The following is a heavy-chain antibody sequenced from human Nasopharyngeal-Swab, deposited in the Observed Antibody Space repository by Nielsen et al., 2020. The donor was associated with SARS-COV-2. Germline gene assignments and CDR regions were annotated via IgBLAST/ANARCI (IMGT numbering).Heavy chain of an antibody. D-gene: IGHD1-14*01. Sequence: WIRQPPGKGLEWISYISGKSTYTSYADSVKGRFTISRDNVKKSLYLQMNSPRAEDTAVYYCARETGDYWGQGILVTVSS. V-gene: IGHV3-11*06. CDR2: ISGKSTYT. J-gene: IGHJ4*02. CDR3: ARETGDY.